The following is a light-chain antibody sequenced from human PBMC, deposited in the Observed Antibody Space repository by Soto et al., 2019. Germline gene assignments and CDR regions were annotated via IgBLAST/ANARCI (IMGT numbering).Light chain of an antibody. J-gene: IGKJ1*01. Sequence: EIVMTQSPATLSVSPGERATLSCRASQSVSSNLAWYQQKPGQAPRLLIYDASNRATGIPARFSGSGSGTDFTLTISSLEPEDFAVYYCQQRSNWPPWTFGRGTKVDIX. CDR2: DAS. V-gene: IGKV3-11*01. CDR1: QSVSSN. CDR3: QQRSNWPPWT.